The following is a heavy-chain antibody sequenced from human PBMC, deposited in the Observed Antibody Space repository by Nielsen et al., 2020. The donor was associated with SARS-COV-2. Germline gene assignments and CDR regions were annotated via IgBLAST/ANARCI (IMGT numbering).Heavy chain of an antibody. CDR3: ARGNSSGWSYYFDY. V-gene: IGHV3-23*01. CDR1: GFTFKNYA. D-gene: IGHD6-19*01. CDR2: VDSGGDST. Sequence: GESLKISCAASGFTFKNYALSWVRQAPGKGLEWVSVVDSGGDSTYYIDSVKGRFTISRDNSKNMLYLQMNSLRAEDTAVYYCARGNSSGWSYYFDYWGQGTLVTVSS. J-gene: IGHJ4*02.